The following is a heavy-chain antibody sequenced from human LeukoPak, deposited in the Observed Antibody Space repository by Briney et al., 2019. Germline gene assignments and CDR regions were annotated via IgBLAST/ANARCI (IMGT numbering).Heavy chain of an antibody. J-gene: IGHJ4*02. CDR1: GFTFSVYA. CDR3: AKGLGMDYRIIDY. CDR2: ISDSGGST. V-gene: IGHV3-23*01. Sequence: PGGSLRLSCATSGFTFSVYAMSWVRQAPGKGLEWVSTISDSGGSTYYADSVKGRFTISRDNSKNTLYLQMNSLRAEDTAVYYCAKGLGMDYRIIDYWGQGTLVTVSS. D-gene: IGHD3-16*01.